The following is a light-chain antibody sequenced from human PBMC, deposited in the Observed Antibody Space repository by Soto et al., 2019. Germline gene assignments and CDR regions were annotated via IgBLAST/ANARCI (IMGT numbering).Light chain of an antibody. CDR1: QSISSW. CDR3: QQYDSYSWT. J-gene: IGKJ1*01. CDR2: AAS. Sequence: DIQMTQSPSTLSASVGDRVTITCRASQSISSWLAWYQQKPGKAPKLLIYAASSLQSGVPSRFSGSGSGPEFTLTISSLQTDDFATYYCQQYDSYSWTYGQGTKVDIK. V-gene: IGKV1-5*01.